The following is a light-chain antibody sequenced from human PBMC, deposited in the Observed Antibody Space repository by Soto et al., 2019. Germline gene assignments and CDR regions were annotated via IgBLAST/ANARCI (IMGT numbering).Light chain of an antibody. CDR1: SSNIGAGFH. Sequence: QSVLTQPPSVSGAPGQRATIPCTGSSSNIGAGFHVHWYQHLPGRAPKLLIYGNINRPSGVPDRFSGSNSGTSASLAITGLQADDEADYYCAAWDDYLNGVVFGGGTKVPS. CDR2: GNI. J-gene: IGLJ2*01. V-gene: IGLV1-40*01. CDR3: AAWDDYLNGVV.